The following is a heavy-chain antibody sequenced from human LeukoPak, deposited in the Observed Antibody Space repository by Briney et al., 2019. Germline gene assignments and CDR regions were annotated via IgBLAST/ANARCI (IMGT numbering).Heavy chain of an antibody. CDR1: GFTFGDYA. Sequence: PGGSLRLSCTASGFTFGDYAMSWFRQAPGKGLEWVGFIRSKTYGGTTEYAASVKGRFTISRDDSKSIAYLQMNSLKTEDTAVYYCTRDRGIVGARGADYWGQGTLVTVSS. J-gene: IGHJ4*02. CDR2: IRSKTYGGTT. D-gene: IGHD1-26*01. CDR3: TRDRGIVGARGADY. V-gene: IGHV3-49*03.